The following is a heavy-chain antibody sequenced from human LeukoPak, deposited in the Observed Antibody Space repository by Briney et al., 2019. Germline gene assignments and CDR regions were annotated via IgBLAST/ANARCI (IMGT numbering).Heavy chain of an antibody. D-gene: IGHD5-18*01. J-gene: IGHJ4*02. V-gene: IGHV4-59*01. CDR2: IYYSGST. CDR3: ARENRTAMVTFDY. Sequence: PSETLSLTCTVSGGSISSYYWSWIRQPPGKGLEWIGYIYYSGSTNYNPSLKSRVTISVDTSKNQFSLKLSSVTAADTAVYYCARENRTAMVTFDYWGQGALVTVSS. CDR1: GGSISSYY.